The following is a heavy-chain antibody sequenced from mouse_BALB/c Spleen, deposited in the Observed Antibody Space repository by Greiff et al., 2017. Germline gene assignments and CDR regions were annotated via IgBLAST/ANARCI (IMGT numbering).Heavy chain of an antibody. Sequence: VQLQQSGAELMKPGASVKISCKATGYTFSSYWIEWVKQRPGHGLEWIGEILPGSGSTNYNEKFKGKATFTADTSSNTAYMQLSSLTSEDSAVYYCARWIGSSYPWFADWGQGTLVTVSA. V-gene: IGHV1-9*01. CDR3: ARWIGSSYPWFAD. D-gene: IGHD1-1*01. CDR2: ILPGSGST. CDR1: GYTFSSYW. J-gene: IGHJ3*01.